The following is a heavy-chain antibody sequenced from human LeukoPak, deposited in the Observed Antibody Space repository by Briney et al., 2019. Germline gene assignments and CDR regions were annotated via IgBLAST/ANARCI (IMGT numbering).Heavy chain of an antibody. CDR2: ISYDGSNK. CDR1: GFTFSSYA. Sequence: GRSLRLSCAASGFTFSSYAMHWVRQAPGKGLEWVAVISYDGSNKYYADSVKGRFTTSRDNSKNTLYLQMNSLRAEDTAVYYCARVLPGYCSGGSCYGYYYYYGMDVWGQGTTVTVSS. J-gene: IGHJ6*02. D-gene: IGHD2-15*01. V-gene: IGHV3-30-3*01. CDR3: ARVLPGYCSGGSCYGYYYYYGMDV.